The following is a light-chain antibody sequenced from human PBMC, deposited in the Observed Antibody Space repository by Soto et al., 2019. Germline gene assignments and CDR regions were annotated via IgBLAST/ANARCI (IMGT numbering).Light chain of an antibody. V-gene: IGLV2-14*01. CDR3: NSFTDSSLDV. Sequence: QSVLTQPASVSGSLGQSITISCAGISSDLGAYNYVSWYQHHPGKAPLLVIYEVTNRPSGVSNRFSGSKSGNTASLTISGLQAEDEADYYCNSFTDSSLDVFGTGTKLTVL. CDR2: EVT. CDR1: SSDLGAYNY. J-gene: IGLJ1*01.